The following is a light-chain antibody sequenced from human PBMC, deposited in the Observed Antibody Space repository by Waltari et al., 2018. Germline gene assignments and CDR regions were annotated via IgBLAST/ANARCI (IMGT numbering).Light chain of an antibody. J-gene: IGKJ5*01. CDR3: QQRSDWPPH. CDR1: QSVSSY. Sequence: EIVLTQSPATLSLSPGERATLSCRASQSVSSYLGWYQQTPGQAPRLLIYEASNRATGIPARFSGSGSGTDFTLTISSLEPEDFAVDYCQQRSDWPPHFGQGTRLEMK. V-gene: IGKV3-11*01. CDR2: EAS.